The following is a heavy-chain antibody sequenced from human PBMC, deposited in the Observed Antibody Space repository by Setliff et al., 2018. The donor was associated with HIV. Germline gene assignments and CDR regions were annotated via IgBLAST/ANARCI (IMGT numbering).Heavy chain of an antibody. CDR1: GDSIGTYY. Sequence: SETLSLTCSVSGDSIGTYYWNWLRQTPGKRLEWIGFFYYGGSTDYNPALKNRVAISVDTSRNRVSLKMTSVTAADTAVYYCARARLLGGFLSWGRGALVTVSS. J-gene: IGHJ5*02. CDR2: FYYGGST. CDR3: ARARLLGGFLS. V-gene: IGHV4-59*01. D-gene: IGHD7-27*01.